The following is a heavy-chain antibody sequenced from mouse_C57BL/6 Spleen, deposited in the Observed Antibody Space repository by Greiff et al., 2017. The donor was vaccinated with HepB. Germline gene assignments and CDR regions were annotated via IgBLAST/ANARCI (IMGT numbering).Heavy chain of an antibody. D-gene: IGHD2-4*01. CDR3: ASSYDYALDY. V-gene: IGHV5-6*01. Sequence: EVQRVESGGDLVKPGGSLKLSCAASGFTFSSYGMSWVRQTPDKRLEWVATISSGGSYTYYPDSVKGRFTISRDNAKNTLYLQMSSLKSEDTAMYYCASSYDYALDYWGQGTTLTVSS. J-gene: IGHJ2*01. CDR1: GFTFSSYG. CDR2: ISSGGSYT.